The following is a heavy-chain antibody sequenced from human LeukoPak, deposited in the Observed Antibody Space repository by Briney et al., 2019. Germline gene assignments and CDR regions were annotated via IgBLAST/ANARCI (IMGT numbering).Heavy chain of an antibody. CDR1: GGSISSGDYY. CDR2: IYYSGST. CDR3: ARELISYGTYYYDSSGLNY. J-gene: IGHJ4*02. V-gene: IGHV4-30-4*08. Sequence: SETLSLTCTVSGGSISSGDYYWSWIRQPPGKGLEWIGYIYYSGSTYYNPSLKSRVTISVDTSKNQFSLKLSSVTAADTAAYYCARELISYGTYYYDSSGLNYWGQGTLVTVSS. D-gene: IGHD3-22*01.